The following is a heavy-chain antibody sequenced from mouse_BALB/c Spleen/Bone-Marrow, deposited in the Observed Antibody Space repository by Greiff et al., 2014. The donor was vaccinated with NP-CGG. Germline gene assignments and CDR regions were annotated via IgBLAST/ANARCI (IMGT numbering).Heavy chain of an antibody. D-gene: IGHD2-12*01. J-gene: IGHJ4*01. CDR2: INSNGGST. V-gene: IGHV5-6-2*01. Sequence: EVKLMESGGGLAKLGGSLKLSCAASGFTFSSYYMSWVRQTPEKRLELVAAINSNGGSTYYPDTVKGRFTISRDNAKNTLYLQMSSLKSEDTALYYCARLGNDDAMDYWGQGTSVTVSS. CDR3: ARLGNDDAMDY. CDR1: GFTFSSYY.